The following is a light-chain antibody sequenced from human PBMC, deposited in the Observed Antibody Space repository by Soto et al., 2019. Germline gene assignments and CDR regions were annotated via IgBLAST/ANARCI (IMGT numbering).Light chain of an antibody. Sequence: EIVLTQSPATLSLSPGERATLSCRASQSVSTYLAWYQQKPGQAPRLLIYDASNRATGIPARFSGSGSGTDFPLTISSLEPEDFAVYYCQQRSNYPLTFGGGTNMEIK. J-gene: IGKJ4*01. CDR1: QSVSTY. V-gene: IGKV3-11*01. CDR2: DAS. CDR3: QQRSNYPLT.